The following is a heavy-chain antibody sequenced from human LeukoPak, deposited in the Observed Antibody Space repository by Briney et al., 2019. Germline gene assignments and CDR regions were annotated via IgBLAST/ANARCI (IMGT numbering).Heavy chain of an antibody. CDR2: INPSGGST. Sequence: ASVKVSCKASGYTFTTYYMHWVRQAPGQGLEWMGKINPSGGSTSYAQKFQGRVTMTRDTSTSTVYMELSSLRSEDTAVYYCARVNGWLSYDYWGQGTLVTVSS. J-gene: IGHJ4*02. CDR1: GYTFTTYY. V-gene: IGHV1-46*01. CDR3: ARVNGWLSYDY. D-gene: IGHD3-16*02.